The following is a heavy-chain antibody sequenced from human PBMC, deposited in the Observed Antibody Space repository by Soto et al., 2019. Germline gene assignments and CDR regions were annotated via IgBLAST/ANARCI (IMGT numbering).Heavy chain of an antibody. J-gene: IGHJ4*02. D-gene: IGHD3-10*01. CDR1: GYTFTSYY. V-gene: IGHV1-46*03. CDR3: ARAPNGAEPDY. CDR2: INPSGGST. Sequence: QVQLVQSGAEVKKPGASVKVSCKASGYTFTSYYMHWVRQAPGQGLEWMGIINPSGGSTSYAQKFQGRVTRTRDTSTSTVYMELSSLRSEDTAVYYCARAPNGAEPDYWGQGTLVTVSS.